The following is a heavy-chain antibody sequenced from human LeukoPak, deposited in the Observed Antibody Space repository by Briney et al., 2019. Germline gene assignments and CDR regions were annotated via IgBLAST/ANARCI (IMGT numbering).Heavy chain of an antibody. CDR2: VSHSGSI. Sequence: SETLSLTCTVSGGSISSSSYSWGWIRQPPGKGLEWIGSVSHSGSINYDPSLKNRVTISVDTSKNQFSLKLSSVTAADTAVYYCWAIVTTVKLDFWGQGTLVTVSS. CDR1: GGSISSSSYS. V-gene: IGHV4-39*01. CDR3: WAIVTTVKLDF. J-gene: IGHJ4*02. D-gene: IGHD5-12*01.